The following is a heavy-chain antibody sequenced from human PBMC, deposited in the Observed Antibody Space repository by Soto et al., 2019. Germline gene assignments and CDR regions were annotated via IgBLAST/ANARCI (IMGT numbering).Heavy chain of an antibody. J-gene: IGHJ4*02. V-gene: IGHV1-69*02. CDR1: GDTFSSYT. D-gene: IGHD6-13*01. CDR3: ARGSGYSSSWLDY. Sequence: QVQLVQSGAEVKKPGSSVKVSCKASGDTFSSYTVNWVRQAPGQGLEWMGRIIPILGIGNYAQKFQGRVTITADKSTSTAYMELSSLRSEDTAVYYCARGSGYSSSWLDYWGQGILVTVSS. CDR2: IIPILGIG.